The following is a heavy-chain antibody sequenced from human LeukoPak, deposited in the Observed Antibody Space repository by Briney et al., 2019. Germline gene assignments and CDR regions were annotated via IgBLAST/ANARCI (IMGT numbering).Heavy chain of an antibody. CDR2: INAGNGNT. V-gene: IGHV1-3*01. Sequence: ASVKVSCKASGYTFTSYAMHWVRQAPGQRLEWMGWINAGNGNTKYSQKFQGRVTITRDTSASTAYMELSSLRSEDTAVYYCARVKAVAGRGNAFDIWAKGQWSPSLQ. CDR1: GYTFTSYA. CDR3: ARVKAVAGRGNAFDI. D-gene: IGHD6-19*01. J-gene: IGHJ3*02.